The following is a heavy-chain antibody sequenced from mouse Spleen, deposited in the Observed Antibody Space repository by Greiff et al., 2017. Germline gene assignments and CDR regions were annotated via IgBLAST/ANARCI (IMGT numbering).Heavy chain of an antibody. CDR3: ARRDYGPYFDY. J-gene: IGHJ2*01. Sequence: EVKLVESGGGLVKLGGSLKLSCAASGFTFSSYAMSWVRQTPEKRLEWVATISSGGGNTYYPDSVKGRFTISRDNAKNTLYLQMSSLKSEGTAMYYCARRDYGPYFDYWGQGTTLTVSS. V-gene: IGHV5-9*04. D-gene: IGHD1-1*01. CDR2: ISSGGGNT. CDR1: GFTFSSYA.